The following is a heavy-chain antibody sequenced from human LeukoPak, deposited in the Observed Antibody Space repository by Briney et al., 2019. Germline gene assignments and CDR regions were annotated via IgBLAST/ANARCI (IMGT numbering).Heavy chain of an antibody. CDR2: ISGSGGST. CDR1: GFTLSSYA. V-gene: IGHV3-23*01. J-gene: IGHJ4*02. Sequence: PGGSLRLSCAASGFTLSSYAMSWVRQAPGKGLEWVSAISGSGGSTYYADSVKGRFTISRDNSKNTLYLQMNSLRAEDTAVYYCAKGRTYYYDSSGHYFDYWGQGTLVTVSS. CDR3: AKGRTYYYDSSGHYFDY. D-gene: IGHD3-22*01.